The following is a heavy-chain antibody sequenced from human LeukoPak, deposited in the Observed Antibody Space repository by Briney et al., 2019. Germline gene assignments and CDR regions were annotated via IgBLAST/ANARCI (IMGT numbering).Heavy chain of an antibody. Sequence: SETLSLTCTVSGGSISSYYWSWIRQPPGKGLEWIGYIHYSGSTNYNPSLKSRVTISVDTSKNQFSLKLSSVTAADTAVYYCARAGGGCSGGSCYSYYFDYWGQGTLVTVSS. CDR1: GGSISSYY. V-gene: IGHV4-59*01. D-gene: IGHD2-15*01. CDR2: IHYSGST. J-gene: IGHJ4*02. CDR3: ARAGGGCSGGSCYSYYFDY.